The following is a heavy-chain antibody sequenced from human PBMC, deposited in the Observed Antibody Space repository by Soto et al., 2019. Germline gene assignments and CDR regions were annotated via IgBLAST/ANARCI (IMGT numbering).Heavy chain of an antibody. V-gene: IGHV4-59*08. D-gene: IGHD3-16*01. CDR2: IYYSGST. Sequence: QVQLQESGPGLVKPSETLSLTCTVSGGYINSHYWTWIRLPPGKGLEWIGYIYYSGSTNYNPSLKSRVTILTDKSKSHFSLRLTSLTAADTAVYYCARSTWGYAFDIWGQGAVVTVSS. CDR3: ARSTWGYAFDI. CDR1: GGYINSHY. J-gene: IGHJ3*02.